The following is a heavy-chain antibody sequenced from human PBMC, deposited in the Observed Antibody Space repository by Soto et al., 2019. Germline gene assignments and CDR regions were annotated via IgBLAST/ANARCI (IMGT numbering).Heavy chain of an antibody. CDR3: GRDRRPIAEAGAIDA. D-gene: IGHD6-19*01. V-gene: IGHV3-9*01. Sequence: EMQLVESGGDLVQPAGSLRLSCEGSGITFEEYALHWVRHSPGKGLEWVSGISWNSGTLAYADTVKGRFTLPRDNAKNSLHLQMNNLRPEATALYYCGRDRRPIAEAGAIDAWGQGTMVVVSS. CDR2: ISWNSGTL. CDR1: GITFEEYA. J-gene: IGHJ3*01.